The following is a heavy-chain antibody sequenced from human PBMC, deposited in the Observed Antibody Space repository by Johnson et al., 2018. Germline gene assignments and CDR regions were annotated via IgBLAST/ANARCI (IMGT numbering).Heavy chain of an antibody. CDR3: AKGRGLLWFGELDAFDI. V-gene: IGHV3-30*18. CDR1: GFTFSSYG. CDR2: ISYDGSNK. Sequence: QVQLVQSGGGVVQPGRSLRLSCAASGFTFSSYGMHWVRQAPGKGLEWVAVISYDGSNKYYADSVKGRFTISRDNSKLYLQMNSLRAEDRAVYYCAKGRGLLWFGELDAFDIWGQGTMVTVSS. D-gene: IGHD3-10*01. J-gene: IGHJ3*02.